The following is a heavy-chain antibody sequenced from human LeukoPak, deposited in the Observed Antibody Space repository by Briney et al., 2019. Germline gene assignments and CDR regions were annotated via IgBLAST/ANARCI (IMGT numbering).Heavy chain of an antibody. Sequence: GESLKISFKGSGYRFTSYWIGWVRPMPGKGLEWMGIIYPGDSDTRYSPSFQGQVTISADKSINTAYLQWSSLKASDTAMYYCARHSEGYCSGGSCPTDAFDIWGQGTMVTVSS. V-gene: IGHV5-51*01. J-gene: IGHJ3*02. CDR1: GYRFTSYW. D-gene: IGHD2-15*01. CDR3: ARHSEGYCSGGSCPTDAFDI. CDR2: IYPGDSDT.